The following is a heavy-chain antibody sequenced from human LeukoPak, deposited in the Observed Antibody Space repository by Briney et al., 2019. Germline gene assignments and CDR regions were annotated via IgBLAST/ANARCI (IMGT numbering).Heavy chain of an antibody. V-gene: IGHV3-20*04. CDR2: INWNGGST. CDR1: GFTFDDYG. CDR3: ARESPGETKAYIYDFWSGYYKANYYYYYMDV. Sequence: GGSLRLSCAASGFTFDDYGMSWVRQAPGKGLEWVSGINWNGGSTGYADSVKGRFTISRDNAKNSLYLQMNSLRAEDTALYYCARESPGETKAYIYDFWSGYYKANYYYYYMDVWGKGTTVTVSS. J-gene: IGHJ6*03. D-gene: IGHD3-3*01.